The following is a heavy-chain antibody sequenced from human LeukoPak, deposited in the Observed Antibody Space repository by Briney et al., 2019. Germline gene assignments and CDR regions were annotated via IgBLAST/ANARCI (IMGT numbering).Heavy chain of an antibody. V-gene: IGHV3-23*01. CDR2: ISGSGGST. D-gene: IGHD3-3*01. CDR3: AKVGGIYDFWSGSTTNYFDY. Sequence: GGSLRLSCAASGFIFSSYAMSWVRQAPGKGLEWVSTISGSGGSTYYADSVKGRFTISRDNSKNTVYLQMNSLRAEDTAVYYCAKVGGIYDFWSGSTTNYFDYWGQGTLVTVSS. J-gene: IGHJ4*02. CDR1: GFIFSSYA.